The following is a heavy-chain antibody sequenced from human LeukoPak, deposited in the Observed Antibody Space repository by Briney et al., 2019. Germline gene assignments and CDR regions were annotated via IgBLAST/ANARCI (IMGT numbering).Heavy chain of an antibody. Sequence: PSETLSLTCTVSGDSINNYYWSWIRQPPGKGLEWIGEINHSGSTNYNPSLKSRVTISVDTSKNQFSLKLSSVTAADTAVYYCARNPTWLQLRYFDYWGQGTLVTVSS. V-gene: IGHV4-34*01. J-gene: IGHJ4*02. D-gene: IGHD5-24*01. CDR3: ARNPTWLQLRYFDY. CDR2: INHSGST. CDR1: GDSINNYY.